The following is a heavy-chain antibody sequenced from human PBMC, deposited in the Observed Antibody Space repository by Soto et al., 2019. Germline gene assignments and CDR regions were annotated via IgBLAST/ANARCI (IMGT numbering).Heavy chain of an antibody. CDR2: IWYDGSNK. Sequence: GGSLRLSCAASGFTFSSYGMHWVRQAPGKGLEWVAVIWYDGSNKYYADSVKGRFTISRDNSKTTLYLQMNSLRAEDTAVYYCAREGGIAAALSFYHMDVWGQGTTVTVS. D-gene: IGHD6-13*01. CDR3: AREGGIAAALSFYHMDV. J-gene: IGHJ6*02. CDR1: GFTFSSYG. V-gene: IGHV3-33*01.